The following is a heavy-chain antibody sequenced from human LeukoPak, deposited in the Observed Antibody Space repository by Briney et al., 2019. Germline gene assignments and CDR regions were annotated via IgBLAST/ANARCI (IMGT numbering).Heavy chain of an antibody. CDR2: IHYSGST. CDR3: ARRRSINPWLRYCSGGSCYFDY. D-gene: IGHD2-15*01. V-gene: IGHV4-39*07. J-gene: IGHJ4*02. Sequence: PSETLSLTCTVSGGSISSSSYYWGWIRQPPGKGLEWIGSIHYSGSTNYNPSLKSRVTISVDTSKNQFSLKLSSVTAADTAVYYCARRRSINPWLRYCSGGSCYFDYWGQGTLVTVSS. CDR1: GGSISSSSYY.